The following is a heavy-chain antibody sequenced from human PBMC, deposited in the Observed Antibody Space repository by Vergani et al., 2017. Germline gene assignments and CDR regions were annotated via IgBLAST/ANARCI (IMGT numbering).Heavy chain of an antibody. CDR2: ISGSGGST. D-gene: IGHD2-2*01. V-gene: IGHV3-23*04. CDR1: GFTFSSYA. CDR3: AKLGGSTSFVGYFDL. J-gene: IGHJ2*01. Sequence: EVQLVESGGVVVQPGGSLRLSCAASGFTFSSYAMSWVRQAPGKGLEWVSAISGSGGSTYYADSVKGRFTISRDNSKNTLYLQMNSLRAEDTAVYYCAKLGGSTSFVGYFDLWGRGTLVTVSS.